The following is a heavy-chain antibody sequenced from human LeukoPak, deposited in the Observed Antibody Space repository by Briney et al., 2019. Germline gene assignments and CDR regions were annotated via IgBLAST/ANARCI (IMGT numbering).Heavy chain of an antibody. J-gene: IGHJ6*03. CDR3: ARVRWQQSYYMDV. Sequence: GGSLRLSCAASGFTFSSYEMNWVRQAPGKGLEWVSYISRSGTTIYYADSVKGRFTISRDNAKNSLYLQMSSLRAEDTAVYYCARVRWQQSYYMDVWGKGTTVTVSS. D-gene: IGHD6-13*01. CDR1: GFTFSSYE. CDR2: ISRSGTTI. V-gene: IGHV3-48*03.